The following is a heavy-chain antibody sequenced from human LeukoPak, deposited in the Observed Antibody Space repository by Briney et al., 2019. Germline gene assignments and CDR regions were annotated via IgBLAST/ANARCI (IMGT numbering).Heavy chain of an antibody. CDR2: IKQDGSEK. V-gene: IGHV3-7*01. CDR3: ARDGPNGMDV. CDR1: GFTFRSYW. J-gene: IGHJ6*02. Sequence: RGSLRLSCAACGFTFRSYWMSWVRQAPGKGLEWVANIKQDGSEKYYVDSVKGRFTISRDNAKNSLYLQMNSLRAEDTAVYYCARDGPNGMDVWGQGTTVTVSS.